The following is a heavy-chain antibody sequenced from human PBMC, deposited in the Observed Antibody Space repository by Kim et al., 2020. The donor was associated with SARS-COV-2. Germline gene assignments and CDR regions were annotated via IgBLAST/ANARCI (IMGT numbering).Heavy chain of an antibody. CDR3: ARKRADSSGFIDS. Sequence: SETLSLTCTVSGAAFDDYYWSWIRQPPGKGLEWIGYIHYIGKDNYNPSLTSEVTISLDGSKNQFSLKLNSVTAADSAVYYCARKRADSSGFIDSWGQGTLVTVSS. J-gene: IGHJ4*02. V-gene: IGHV4-59*01. CDR1: GAAFDDYY. D-gene: IGHD3-22*01. CDR2: IHYIGKD.